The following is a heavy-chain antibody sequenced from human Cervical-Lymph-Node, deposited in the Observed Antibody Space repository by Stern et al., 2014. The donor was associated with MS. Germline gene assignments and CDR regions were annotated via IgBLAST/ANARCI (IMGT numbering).Heavy chain of an antibody. V-gene: IGHV1-2*02. D-gene: IGHD1-26*01. Sequence: VQLEESGAEVVRPGASVKVSCQASGYTFTAYFLHWVRQAPGQGLEWMGWIRPKTGSATYAQKFQDRVTMTRDTSINTGYMEVSSLRSDDTAVYYGARDRGSYSDYWGQGTLVAVSS. CDR1: GYTFTAYF. CDR2: IRPKTGSA. CDR3: ARDRGSYSDY. J-gene: IGHJ4*02.